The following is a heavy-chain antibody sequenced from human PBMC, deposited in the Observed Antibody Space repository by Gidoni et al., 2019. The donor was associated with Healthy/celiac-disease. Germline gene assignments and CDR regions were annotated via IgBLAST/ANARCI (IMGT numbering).Heavy chain of an antibody. J-gene: IGHJ5*02. CDR3: ARTYYDILTGSNWFDP. D-gene: IGHD3-9*01. V-gene: IGHV3-7*01. CDR2: IKQDGSEK. Sequence: EVQLVESGGGLVQPGGSLRLSCAASGFTFSSSWMSWVRQAPGKGLEWVANIKQDGSEKYYVDSVKGRFTISRDNAKNSLYLQMNSLRAEDTAVYYCARTYYDILTGSNWFDPWGQGTLVTVSS. CDR1: GFTFSSSW.